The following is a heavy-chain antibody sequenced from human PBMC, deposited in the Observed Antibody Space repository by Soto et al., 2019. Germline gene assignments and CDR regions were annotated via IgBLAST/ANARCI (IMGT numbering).Heavy chain of an antibody. CDR3: ARVDATPPGPVDYYYYGMDV. CDR1: GGSIISSNW. Sequence: SETLSLTCAVSGGSIISSNWWGWVRQPPGKGLEWIGEIYHSGSTNYNPSLKSRVTISVDKSKNQFSLKLSSVTAADTAVYYCARVDATPPGPVDYYYYGMDVWGQGTTVTVSS. J-gene: IGHJ6*02. CDR2: IYHSGST. V-gene: IGHV4-4*02. D-gene: IGHD2-15*01.